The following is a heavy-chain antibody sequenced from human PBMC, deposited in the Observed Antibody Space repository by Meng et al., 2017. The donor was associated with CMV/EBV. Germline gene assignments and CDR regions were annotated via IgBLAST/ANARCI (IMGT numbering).Heavy chain of an antibody. Sequence: AASGFTFSSYSMNWVRQAPGKGLEWVSSISSSSSYIYYADSVKGRFTISRDNAKNSLYLQMNSLRAEDTAVYYCARDFFDYGGNEFDYWGQGTLVTVSS. D-gene: IGHD4-23*01. J-gene: IGHJ4*02. CDR3: ARDFFDYGGNEFDY. V-gene: IGHV3-21*01. CDR1: GFTFSSYS. CDR2: ISSSSSYI.